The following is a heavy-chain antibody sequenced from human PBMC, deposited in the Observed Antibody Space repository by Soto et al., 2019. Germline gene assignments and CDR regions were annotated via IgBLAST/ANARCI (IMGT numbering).Heavy chain of an antibody. J-gene: IGHJ3*02. CDR2: ISGSGGST. V-gene: IGHV3-23*01. Sequence: PWGSLRLSCAASGFTFSSYAMSLVRQAPGKGLEWVSAISGSGGSTYYADSVKGRFTISRDNSKNTLYLQMNSLSAEDTAVYYCASPVGADFDIWCQGRXVPVSS. D-gene: IGHD1-26*01. CDR1: GFTFSSYA. CDR3: ASPVGADFDI.